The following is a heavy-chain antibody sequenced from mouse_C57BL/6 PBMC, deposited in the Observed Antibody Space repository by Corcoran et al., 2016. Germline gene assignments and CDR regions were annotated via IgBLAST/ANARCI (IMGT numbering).Heavy chain of an antibody. Sequence: QIQLVQSGPELKKPGETVKISCKASGYTFTTYGMSWVKQAPGKGLKWMGWINTYSGVPTYADDFKGRFAFSLETSASNAYLQINNLKNEDTATYFCARWRLPFAYWGQGTLVTVSA. CDR3: ARWRLPFAY. CDR1: GYTFTTYG. J-gene: IGHJ3*01. CDR2: INTYSGVP. V-gene: IGHV9-3*01.